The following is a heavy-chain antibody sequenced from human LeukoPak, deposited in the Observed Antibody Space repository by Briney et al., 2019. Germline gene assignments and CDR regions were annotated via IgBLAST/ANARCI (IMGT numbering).Heavy chain of an antibody. CDR1: GGSISSSSYY. D-gene: IGHD3-22*01. CDR2: IYYSGST. CDR3: ARAWGSSGPFDY. J-gene: IGHJ4*02. V-gene: IGHV4-39*07. Sequence: PSETLSLTCTVSGGSISSSSYYWGWIRQPPGKGLEWIGSIYYSGSTYYNPSLKSRVTISVDTSKNQFSLKRSSVTAADTAVYYCARAWGSSGPFDYWGQGTLVTVSS.